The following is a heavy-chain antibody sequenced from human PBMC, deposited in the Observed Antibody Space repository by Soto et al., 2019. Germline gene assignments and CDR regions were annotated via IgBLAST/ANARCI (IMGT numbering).Heavy chain of an antibody. CDR2: IYYSGST. D-gene: IGHD3-3*01. J-gene: IGHJ5*02. V-gene: IGHV4-39*02. CDR3: ARDGFWSGYSDWFDP. Sequence: SETLSLTCTVSGGSISSSSYYWGWIRQPPGKGLEWIGSIYYSGSTYYNPSLKSRVTISVDTSKNQFSLKLSSVTAADTAVYYCARDGFWSGYSDWFDPWGQGTLVTVSS. CDR1: GGSISSSSYY.